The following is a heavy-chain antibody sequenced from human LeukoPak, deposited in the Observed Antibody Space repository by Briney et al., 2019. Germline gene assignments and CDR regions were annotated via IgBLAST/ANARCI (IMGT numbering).Heavy chain of an antibody. CDR2: INHSGST. D-gene: IGHD3-22*01. Sequence: SETLSLTCAVYGGSFSGYYWSWIRQPPGKGLEWIGEINHSGSTNYNPSLKSRVTISVDTSKNQFSLKLSSVTAAHTAVYYCARGRGSSGYYCDFDYWGQGTLVTVSS. CDR1: GGSFSGYY. V-gene: IGHV4-34*01. J-gene: IGHJ4*02. CDR3: ARGRGSSGYYCDFDY.